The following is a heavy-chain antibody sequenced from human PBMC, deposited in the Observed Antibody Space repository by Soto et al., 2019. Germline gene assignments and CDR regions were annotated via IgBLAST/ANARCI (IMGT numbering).Heavy chain of an antibody. D-gene: IGHD2-2*01. V-gene: IGHV1-69*06. CDR3: GGLRSNRGGNWFDP. CDR1: GGTFSSYA. J-gene: IGHJ5*02. Sequence: QVQLVQSGAEVKKPGSSVKVSCKASGGTFSSYAISWVRQAPGQGLEWMGGIIPIFGTANYAQKFQGRVTITADKSTSTSYMELSSLRSEKTAVYFCGGLRSNRGGNWFDPWGQGTLVTVSS. CDR2: IIPIFGTA.